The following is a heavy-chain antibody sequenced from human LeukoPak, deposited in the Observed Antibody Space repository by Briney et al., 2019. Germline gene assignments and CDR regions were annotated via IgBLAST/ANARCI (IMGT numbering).Heavy chain of an antibody. CDR2: IYYSGST. CDR1: GVSISSYY. J-gene: IGHJ6*02. Sequence: PSETLSLTCTVSGVSISSYYWSWIRQPPGKGLEWIGYIYYSGSTNYNPSLKSRVTISVDTSKNRFSLKLSSVTAADTAVYYCARDPGPWGQGTTVTVSS. V-gene: IGHV4-59*01. CDR3: ARDPGP.